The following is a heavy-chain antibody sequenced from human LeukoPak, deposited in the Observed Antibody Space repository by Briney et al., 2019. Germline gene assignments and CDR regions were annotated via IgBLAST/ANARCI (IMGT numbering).Heavy chain of an antibody. CDR2: ISNSGDTT. CDR3: WKGFLTISD. CDR1: GFTFSSHT. V-gene: IGHV3-23*01. D-gene: IGHD5-24*01. Sequence: GGSLRLSCAASGFTFSSHTMSWVRQAPGKGLEWVSTISNSGDTTYYADSVKGRFTISRDNSNNRLYLQMNSLRAEDTAVYYCWKGFLTISDCGQGTLVSVSS. J-gene: IGHJ4*02.